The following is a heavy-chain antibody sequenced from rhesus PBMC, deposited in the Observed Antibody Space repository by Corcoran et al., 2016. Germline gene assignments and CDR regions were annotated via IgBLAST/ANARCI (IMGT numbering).Heavy chain of an antibody. J-gene: IGHJ4*01. V-gene: IGHV4-76*01. D-gene: IGHD3-3*01. CDR2: IYGSSGST. CDR3: ARGHYNFWTGYYFDY. CDR1: GGSISSGYD. Sequence: QVQLQESGPGVVKPSETLSLTCAVSGGSISSGYDWSWIRQPPGKGLEWIGYIYGSSGSTNYNPSLKNRVNISKDASKKQFSLKLSSVTAADTAVYYCARGHYNFWTGYYFDYWGQGVLVTVSS.